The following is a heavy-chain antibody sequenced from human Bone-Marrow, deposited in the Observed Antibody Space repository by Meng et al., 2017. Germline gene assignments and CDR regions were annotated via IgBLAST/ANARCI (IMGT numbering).Heavy chain of an antibody. J-gene: IGHJ4*02. CDR3: ARGYCSGGSCYSIDY. D-gene: IGHD2-15*01. CDR1: GGTFSSYA. CDR2: IIPIFGTA. V-gene: IGHV1-69*06. Sequence: HLVQSGAEVKKPGSSVKVACKASGGTFSSYASSWVRQAPGQGLEWMGGIIPIFGTANYAQKFQGRVTITADKSTSTAYMELSSLRSEDTAVYYCARGYCSGGSCYSIDYWGQGTLVTVSS.